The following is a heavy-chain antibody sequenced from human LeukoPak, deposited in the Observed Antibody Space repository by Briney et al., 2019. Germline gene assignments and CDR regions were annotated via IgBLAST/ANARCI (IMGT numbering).Heavy chain of an antibody. CDR3: ARWGDGPAYYFDY. CDR1: GFTFSNAW. J-gene: IGHJ4*02. CDR2: IYRGGST. Sequence: GGSLRLSCAASGFTFSNAWMSWVRQAPGKGLEWVSVIYRGGSTYYIDSLRGRFTISRDNSKNTVYLQMNSLRAEDSAIYYCARWGDGPAYYFDYWGQGTLVTVSS. D-gene: IGHD2-21*01. V-gene: IGHV3-66*01.